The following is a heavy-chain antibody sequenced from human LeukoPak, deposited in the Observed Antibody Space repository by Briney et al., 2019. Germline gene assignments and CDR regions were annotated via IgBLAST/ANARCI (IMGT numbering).Heavy chain of an antibody. Sequence: SETLSLSCTVSGGSISSGGYYWSWIRQHPGKGLEWIGYIYYSGSTYYNPSLKSRVTISVDTSKNQFSLKLSSVTAADTAVYYCARDLLTTLDYWSQGTLVTVSS. CDR3: ARDLLTTLDY. D-gene: IGHD2-15*01. CDR2: IYYSGST. CDR1: GGSISSGGYY. J-gene: IGHJ4*02. V-gene: IGHV4-31*03.